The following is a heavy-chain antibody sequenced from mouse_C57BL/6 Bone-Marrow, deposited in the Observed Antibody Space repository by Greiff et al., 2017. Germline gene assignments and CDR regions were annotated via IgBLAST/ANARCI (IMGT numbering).Heavy chain of an antibody. CDR2: INPNNGGT. J-gene: IGHJ2*01. CDR3: ARRNYGRSDY. CDR1: GYTFTDYN. V-gene: IGHV1-22*01. D-gene: IGHD1-1*01. Sequence: DVKLVESGPELVKPGASVKMSCKASGYTFTDYNMHWVKQSHGKSLEWIGYINPNNGGTSYNQKFKGKATLTVNKSSSPAYMELRSLTSEDSAVYYCARRNYGRSDYWGQGTTLTVSS.